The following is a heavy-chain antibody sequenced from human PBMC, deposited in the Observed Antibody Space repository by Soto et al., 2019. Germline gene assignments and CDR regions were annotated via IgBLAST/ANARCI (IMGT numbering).Heavy chain of an antibody. CDR3: AKDDVSGDGLWLVSD. V-gene: IGHV3-23*01. CDR1: GFTFSKYA. J-gene: IGHJ4*02. D-gene: IGHD2-21*02. Sequence: GVLRLSCEASGFTFSKYAMIWVRQAPGKGQEWVSGITGSGLTIEHSASVKGRFTISRDNSKNTVYLQMNSLRAEDTAIYYCAKDDVSGDGLWLVSDWGQGTPVTVSS. CDR2: ITGSGLTI.